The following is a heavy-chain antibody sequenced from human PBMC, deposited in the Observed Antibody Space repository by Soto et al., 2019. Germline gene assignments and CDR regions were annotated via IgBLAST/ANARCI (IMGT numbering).Heavy chain of an antibody. J-gene: IGHJ6*02. D-gene: IGHD2-8*01. CDR3: SRDRCTTAKCYTHHLDV. CDR1: GYTFSSYG. Sequence: QGQLVQSGGEVTKPGASVKVSCNSSGYTFSSYGLSWVRQAPGQGLEWMGWISPYSGHTKEAPKDQGRITLTTEKATGTAYMERRSLASDDTAVYYCSRDRCTTAKCYTHHLDVWGQGTTVIVSS. CDR2: ISPYSGHT. V-gene: IGHV1-18*04.